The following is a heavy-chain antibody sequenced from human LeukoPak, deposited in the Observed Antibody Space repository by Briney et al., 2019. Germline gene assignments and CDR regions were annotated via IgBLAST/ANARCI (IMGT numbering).Heavy chain of an antibody. Sequence: ASVKVSCKASGGTFGSYAISWVRQAPGQGLEWMGGIIPIFGTANYAQKFQGRVTITTGESTSTAYMELSSLRSEDTAVYYCARDPTYYDFWSGSMHAEYFQHWGQGTLVTVSS. CDR2: IIPIFGTA. D-gene: IGHD3-3*01. V-gene: IGHV1-69*05. CDR3: ARDPTYYDFWSGSMHAEYFQH. J-gene: IGHJ1*01. CDR1: GGTFGSYA.